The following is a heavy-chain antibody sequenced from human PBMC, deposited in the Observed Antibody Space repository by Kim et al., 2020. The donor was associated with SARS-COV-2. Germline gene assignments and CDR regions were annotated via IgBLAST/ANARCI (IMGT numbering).Heavy chain of an antibody. CDR3: ARDRNYCSGGSCYSYYYYGMDV. Sequence: GGSLRLSCAASGFTFSSYSMNWVRQAPGKGLEWVSSISSSSSYIYYADSVKGRFTISRDNAKNSLYLQMNSLRAEDTAVYYCARDRNYCSGGSCYSYYYYGMDVWGQGTTVTVSS. J-gene: IGHJ6*02. CDR1: GFTFSSYS. V-gene: IGHV3-21*01. CDR2: ISSSSSYI. D-gene: IGHD2-15*01.